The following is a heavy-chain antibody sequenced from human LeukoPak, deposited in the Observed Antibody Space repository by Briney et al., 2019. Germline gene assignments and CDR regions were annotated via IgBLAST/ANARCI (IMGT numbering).Heavy chain of an antibody. D-gene: IGHD6-19*01. J-gene: IGHJ4*02. CDR1: GFTFSSYA. CDR3: ARVGSSGWYPYFDY. V-gene: IGHV3-30-3*01. Sequence: PGGSLRLSCAASGFTFSSYAMHWVRQAPGKGLEWVAVISYDGSNKYYADSVKGRFTISRDNSKNTLYLQMNSLRAEDTAVYYCARVGSSGWYPYFDYWGQGTLVTVSS. CDR2: ISYDGSNK.